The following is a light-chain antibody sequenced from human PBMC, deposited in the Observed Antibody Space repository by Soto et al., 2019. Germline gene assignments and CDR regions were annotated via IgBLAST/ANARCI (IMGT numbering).Light chain of an antibody. V-gene: IGKV1-5*03. Sequence: DIQMTQSPSTLSASVGDRVTITCRASQSISSWLAWYQQKPGKAPKLLIYKASSLESGVPSRFSGSGSGTEFTLTISSLQPDDFATYYCQQYGGSPLTFGPGTKVEIK. CDR2: KAS. CDR3: QQYGGSPLT. CDR1: QSISSW. J-gene: IGKJ3*01.